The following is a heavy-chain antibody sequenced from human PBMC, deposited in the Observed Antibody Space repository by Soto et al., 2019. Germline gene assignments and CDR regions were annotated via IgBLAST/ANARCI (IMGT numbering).Heavy chain of an antibody. CDR2: ISGSGGST. Sequence: EVQLLESGGGLVQPGGSLRLSCAASGFTFSSYARGWVRQAPGKGREWVSAISGSGGSTYYADSVKGRFTISRDNSKNTLYLQMNSLRAEDTAVYYCAKGWNWNDVFYFDYWGQGTLVTVSS. CDR1: GFTFSSYA. V-gene: IGHV3-23*01. D-gene: IGHD1-1*01. CDR3: AKGWNWNDVFYFDY. J-gene: IGHJ4*02.